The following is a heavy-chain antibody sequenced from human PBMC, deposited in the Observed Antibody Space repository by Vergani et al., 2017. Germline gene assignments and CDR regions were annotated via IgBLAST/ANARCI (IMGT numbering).Heavy chain of an antibody. CDR1: GFTFSSHA. D-gene: IGHD3-22*01. J-gene: IGHJ3*02. CDR2: IYSGGST. V-gene: IGHV3-66*02. CDR3: ARELDSSGYSAFDI. Sequence: EVQLLESGGGLVQPGGSLRLSCAASGFTFSSHAMSWVRQAPGKGLEWVSIIYSGGSTYYADSVKGRFTISRDNSKNTLYLQMNSLRAEDTAVYYCARELDSSGYSAFDIWGQGTMVTVSS.